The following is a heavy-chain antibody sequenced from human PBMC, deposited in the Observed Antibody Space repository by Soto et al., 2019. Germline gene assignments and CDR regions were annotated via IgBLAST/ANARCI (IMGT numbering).Heavy chain of an antibody. D-gene: IGHD2-8*01. CDR2: IYYSGST. J-gene: IGHJ6*02. Sequence: SETLSLTCTVSGGSISSGGYYWSWIRQHPGKGLEWIGYIYYSGSTYYNPSLKSRVTISVDTSKNQFSLKLSSVTAADTAVYYCARSFKPMDYYYYGMDVWGQGTTVTVSS. CDR1: GGSISSGGYY. CDR3: ARSFKPMDYYYYGMDV. V-gene: IGHV4-31*03.